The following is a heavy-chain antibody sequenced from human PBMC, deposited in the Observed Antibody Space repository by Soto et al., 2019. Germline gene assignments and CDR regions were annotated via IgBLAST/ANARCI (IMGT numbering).Heavy chain of an antibody. Sequence: SETLSLTCTVSGGSLSSGDYYWSWIRQPPGKGLEWIGYIYYSGSTYYNPSLKSRVTISVDTSKNQFSLKLSSVTAADTAVYYCARAMVVTQNWFDPWGQGTLVTVSS. CDR3: ARAMVVTQNWFDP. D-gene: IGHD2-21*02. CDR2: IYYSGST. CDR1: GGSLSSGDYY. V-gene: IGHV4-30-4*01. J-gene: IGHJ5*02.